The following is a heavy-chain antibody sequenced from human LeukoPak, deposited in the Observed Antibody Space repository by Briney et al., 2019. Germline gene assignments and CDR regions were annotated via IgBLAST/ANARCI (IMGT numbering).Heavy chain of an antibody. Sequence: ASVKVSCKASGYTFTGYYMHWVRQAPGQGLEWMGWISPNSGGTNYAQKFQGRVTMTRDTSISTAYMELSRLRSDDTAVYYCARVRLGGSLWFGESDFDYWGQGTLVTVSS. CDR3: ARVRLGGSLWFGESDFDY. V-gene: IGHV1-2*02. CDR1: GYTFTGYY. D-gene: IGHD3-10*01. J-gene: IGHJ4*02. CDR2: ISPNSGGT.